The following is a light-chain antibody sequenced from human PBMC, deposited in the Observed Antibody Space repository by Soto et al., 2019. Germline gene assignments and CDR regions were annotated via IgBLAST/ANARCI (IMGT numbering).Light chain of an antibody. CDR3: SSYTSSSTLGYV. Sequence: QSALTQPASVSGSPGQSITISCTGTSSDVGGYNYVSWYQQHPGKAPKLMIYDVSNRPSGVSNRFSGSKSGNTASLTISGLQAEHEADYYCSSYTSSSTLGYVFGTGTKLTVL. CDR2: DVS. V-gene: IGLV2-14*01. J-gene: IGLJ1*01. CDR1: SSDVGGYNY.